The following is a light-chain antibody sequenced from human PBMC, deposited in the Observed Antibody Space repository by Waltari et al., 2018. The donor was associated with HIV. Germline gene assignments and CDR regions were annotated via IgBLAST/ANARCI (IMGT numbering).Light chain of an antibody. J-gene: IGKJ3*01. CDR2: GAS. V-gene: IGKV3-15*01. Sequence: KVMTQSPATLSVSPGEGATLSCRASQSVSTNVAWYQQRPGQAHRILIYGASTTATDIPARFSGRGSGTEFTLTISSLQSEDFAVYYCQQYNNWPPFTFGPGTKVEIK. CDR3: QQYNNWPPFT. CDR1: QSVSTN.